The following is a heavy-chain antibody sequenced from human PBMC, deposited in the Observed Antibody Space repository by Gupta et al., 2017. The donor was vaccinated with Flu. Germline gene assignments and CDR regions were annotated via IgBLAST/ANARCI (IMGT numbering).Heavy chain of an antibody. V-gene: IGHV2-5*02. D-gene: IGHD3-22*01. Sequence: QITLKESGPTLVKPTQTLTLTCTSSGFSINTHEMGMGWIRQPPGKALEWLAVVHWDDDKRYSPSLNSRLTVTRDTSKNQVVLRLTNMGPEDTATYYCAHWRLLHDHDSGGYFDSWGQGTLVIVSS. CDR2: VHWDDDK. J-gene: IGHJ4*02. CDR3: AHWRLLHDHDSGGYFDS. CDR1: GFSINTHEMG.